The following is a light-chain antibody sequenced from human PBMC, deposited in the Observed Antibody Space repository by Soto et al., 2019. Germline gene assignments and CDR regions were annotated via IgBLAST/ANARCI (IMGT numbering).Light chain of an antibody. CDR1: SSDVGRYDY. V-gene: IGLV2-11*01. J-gene: IGLJ1*01. CDR3: CSFAGSYSYV. Sequence: QSALTQPRSVSASPGQSVTIACTGTSSDVGRYDYVSWYQQHPGKAPKLIVYDVTERPSGVPDRFSGSKSGNTASLTISGLQAEDEADYSCCSFAGSYSYVFGTWTKVTVL. CDR2: DVT.